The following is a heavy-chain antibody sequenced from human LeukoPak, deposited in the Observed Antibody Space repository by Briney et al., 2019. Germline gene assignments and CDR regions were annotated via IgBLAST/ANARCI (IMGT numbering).Heavy chain of an antibody. CDR2: FDPEDGET. D-gene: IGHD2-15*01. Sequence: ASVTVSCKVSGYTLTELSMHWVRQAPGKWLEWMGGFDPEDGETIYAQKFQGRVTMTEDTSTDTAYMELSSLRSEDTGVYYCATYRQGYCSGGSCRQRLRGFDYWGQGTLVTVSS. CDR1: GYTLTELS. CDR3: ATYRQGYCSGGSCRQRLRGFDY. J-gene: IGHJ4*02. V-gene: IGHV1-24*01.